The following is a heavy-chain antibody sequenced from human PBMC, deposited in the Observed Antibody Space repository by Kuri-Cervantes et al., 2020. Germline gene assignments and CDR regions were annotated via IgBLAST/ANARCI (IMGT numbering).Heavy chain of an antibody. J-gene: IGHJ6*02. CDR2: INPNSGGT. Sequence: ASVKVSCKASGYTFTGYHMHWVRQAPGQGLEWMGWINPNSGGTNYAQKFQGWVTMTRDTSISTAYMELSRLRSDDTAVYYCARVGRAVAGGSDGYYYYGMDVWGQGTTVTVSS. V-gene: IGHV1-2*04. CDR1: GYTFTGYH. D-gene: IGHD6-19*01. CDR3: ARVGRAVAGGSDGYYYYGMDV.